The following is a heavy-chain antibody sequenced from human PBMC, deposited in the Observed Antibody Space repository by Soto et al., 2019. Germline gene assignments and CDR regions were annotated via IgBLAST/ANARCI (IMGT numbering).Heavy chain of an antibody. CDR3: ARGGNLGYCSGGSCYSYYDY. V-gene: IGHV1-3*01. Sequence: ASVKVSCKASGYTFTSYAMHWVRQAPGQRLEWMGWINAGNGNTKYSQKFQGRVTITRDTSASTAYMELSSLRSEDTAVYYCARGGNLGYCSGGSCYSYYDYWGQGTLVTSPQ. CDR1: GYTFTSYA. CDR2: INAGNGNT. D-gene: IGHD2-15*01. J-gene: IGHJ4*02.